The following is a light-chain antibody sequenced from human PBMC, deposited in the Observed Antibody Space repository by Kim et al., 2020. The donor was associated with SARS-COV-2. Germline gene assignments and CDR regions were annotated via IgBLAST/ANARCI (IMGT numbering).Light chain of an antibody. J-gene: IGKJ4*01. CDR2: GAS. Sequence: EIVLTQSPATLSLSPGERATLSCRASQSVSSYLAWYQQKPGQAPRLLIYGASNRATGIPARFSGSGSGTDFTLTISSLEPEDFAVYFWQQRSNWPPLTFGGGTKVDIK. V-gene: IGKV3-11*01. CDR1: QSVSSY. CDR3: QQRSNWPPLT.